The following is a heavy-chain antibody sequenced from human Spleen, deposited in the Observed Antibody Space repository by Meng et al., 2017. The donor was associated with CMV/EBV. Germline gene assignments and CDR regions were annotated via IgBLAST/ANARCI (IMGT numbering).Heavy chain of an antibody. CDR3: ARDSLGSGGYWTHFDY. Sequence: ASVKVSCKASGYTFTSYGISWVRQAPGQGLEWMGWISAYNGNTNYAQKLQGRVTMTTDTSTSTAYMELRSLRSEDTAVYYCARDSLGSGGYWTHFDYWGQGTLVTVSS. CDR2: ISAYNGNT. D-gene: IGHD1-26*01. J-gene: IGHJ4*02. CDR1: GYTFTSYG. V-gene: IGHV1-18*01.